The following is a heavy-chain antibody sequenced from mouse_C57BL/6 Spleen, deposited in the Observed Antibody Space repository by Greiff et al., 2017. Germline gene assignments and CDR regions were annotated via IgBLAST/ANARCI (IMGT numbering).Heavy chain of an antibody. CDR2: IRNKANGYTT. J-gene: IGHJ3*01. CDR1: GFTFTDYY. D-gene: IGHD1-1*01. CDR3: ARWDYYGSTWFAY. Sequence: EVKVVESGGGLVQPGGSLSLSCAASGFTFTDYYMSWVRQPPGKALEWLGFIRNKANGYTTEYSASVKGRFTISRDNSQSILYLQMNALRAEDSATYYCARWDYYGSTWFAYWGQGTLVTVSA. V-gene: IGHV7-3*01.